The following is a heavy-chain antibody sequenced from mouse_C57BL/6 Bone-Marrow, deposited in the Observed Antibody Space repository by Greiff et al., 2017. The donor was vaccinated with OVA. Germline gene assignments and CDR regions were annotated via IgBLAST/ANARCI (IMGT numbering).Heavy chain of an antibody. CDR3: ARDRAFAY. CDR1: GYAFTNYL. CDR2: INPGSGGT. Sequence: QVQLQQSGAELVRPGTSVKVSCKASGYAFTNYLIEWVKQRPGQGLEWIGVINPGSGGTNYTEKFKGKATLTADKSSSTAYMQLSSLTSEDSAVYFCARDRAFAYWGQGTLVTVSA. D-gene: IGHD3-2*01. J-gene: IGHJ3*01. V-gene: IGHV1-54*01.